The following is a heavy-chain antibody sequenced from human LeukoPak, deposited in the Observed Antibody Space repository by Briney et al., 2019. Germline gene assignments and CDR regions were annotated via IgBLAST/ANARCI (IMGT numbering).Heavy chain of an antibody. J-gene: IGHJ4*02. V-gene: IGHV4-34*01. Sequence: SETLSLTCAVYGGSFSGHHWNWIRQPPGKGLEWIGEIDHSGSTNYNPSLKSRVTISVDTSKNQFSLNLSSVTAADTAVYFCARGVRIAVAAPHLNYWGQGTLVTVSS. D-gene: IGHD6-19*01. CDR2: IDHSGST. CDR1: GGSFSGHH. CDR3: ARGVRIAVAAPHLNY.